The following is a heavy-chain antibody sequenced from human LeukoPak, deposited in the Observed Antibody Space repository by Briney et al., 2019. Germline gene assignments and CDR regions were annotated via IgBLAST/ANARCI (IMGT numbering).Heavy chain of an antibody. CDR2: VCTSGGST. V-gene: IGHV3-64D*09. CDR1: GFPFSSYS. Sequence: GSLRLPRSAFGFPFSSYSMQWGRQAPGEGLEYVSSVCTSGGSTYYADSVKGRFSISRDNAKNTLYLQMSSLRPEDTAVYYCVKCVSPVGYSSGYYYDHWGQGTLVTVSS. D-gene: IGHD3-22*01. CDR3: VKCVSPVGYSSGYYYDH. J-gene: IGHJ4*02.